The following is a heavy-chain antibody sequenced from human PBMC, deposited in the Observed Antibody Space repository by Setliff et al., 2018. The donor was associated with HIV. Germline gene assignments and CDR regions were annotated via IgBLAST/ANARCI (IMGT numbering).Heavy chain of an antibody. Sequence: ASVKVSCKASGYTFISYPVHWVRQAPGQGLEWMGVINTSGGSAGYAEKFRGRVTMTRDTSTNTVYMDLRNLRSEDTAVYYCARNQGDASGWYAGDYWGHGTLVTVSS. J-gene: IGHJ4*01. CDR2: INTSGGSA. V-gene: IGHV1-46*01. D-gene: IGHD6-19*01. CDR1: GYTFISYP. CDR3: ARNQGDASGWYAGDY.